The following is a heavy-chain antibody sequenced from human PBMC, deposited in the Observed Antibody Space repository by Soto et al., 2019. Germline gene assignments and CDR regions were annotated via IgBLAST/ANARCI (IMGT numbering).Heavy chain of an antibody. V-gene: IGHV3-30*18. CDR3: ANEGTAIPFDY. Sequence: QVQLVESGGGVVQPGRSLRLSCAASGFTFSSYGMHWVRQAPGKGLEWVAVISYDGSNKYYADSVKGRFTISRDNSKNTLYLQMNSLRAEDTAVYYCANEGTAIPFDYWGQGTLVTVSS. D-gene: IGHD5-18*01. CDR1: GFTFSSYG. J-gene: IGHJ4*02. CDR2: ISYDGSNK.